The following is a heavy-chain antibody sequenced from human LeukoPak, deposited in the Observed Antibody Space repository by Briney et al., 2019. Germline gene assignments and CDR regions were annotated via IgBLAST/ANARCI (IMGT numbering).Heavy chain of an antibody. D-gene: IGHD3-16*02. V-gene: IGHV1-2*02. CDR2: INPNSGGI. CDR1: GCTFTAYY. CDR3: ARTAAATFGRGIAPNEYYYDY. J-gene: IGHJ4*02. Sequence: ASVKVSCKASGCTFTAYYIHWVRQAPGQGLEWMGWINPNSGGINYAQNFQGRVTVTRDTSISTAYMDLSRLKSDDTDVYYCARTAAATFGRGIAPNEYYYDYWGQGTLVTVSS.